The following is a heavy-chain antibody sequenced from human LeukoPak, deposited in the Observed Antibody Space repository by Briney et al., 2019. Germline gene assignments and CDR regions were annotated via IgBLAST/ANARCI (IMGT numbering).Heavy chain of an antibody. CDR2: INEDGSEK. J-gene: IGHJ4*02. D-gene: IGHD6-13*01. Sequence: GGSLRLSCAASGFTLTRYWMSWVRQAPGKGPEWVANINEDGSEKYYLDSVRGRFTFSRDNARSSLYLQMNSLRVEDAAVYFCARVGAAGFDYWGQGALVTVSS. V-gene: IGHV3-7*03. CDR3: ARVGAAGFDY. CDR1: GFTLTRYW.